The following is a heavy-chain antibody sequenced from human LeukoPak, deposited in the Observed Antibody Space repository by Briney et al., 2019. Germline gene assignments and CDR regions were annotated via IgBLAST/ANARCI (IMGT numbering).Heavy chain of an antibody. J-gene: IGHJ5*02. CDR2: IIPIFGTA. CDR1: GGTFSIYA. D-gene: IGHD6-6*01. Sequence: SVKVSCKASGGTFSIYAISWVRQAPRRGLEWMGGIIPIFGTANYAQKFQGRVTITTDESTSTAYMELSSLRSEDTAVYYCAYSSSSGWWFDPWGQGTLVTVSS. CDR3: AYSSSSGWWFDP. V-gene: IGHV1-69*05.